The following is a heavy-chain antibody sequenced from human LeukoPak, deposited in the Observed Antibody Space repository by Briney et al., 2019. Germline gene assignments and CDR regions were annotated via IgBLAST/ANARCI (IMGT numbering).Heavy chain of an antibody. CDR1: GGSISSSIYY. CDR2: IYYSGST. J-gene: IGHJ4*02. Sequence: SETLSLTCTVSGGSISSSIYYWGWIRQPPGKGLEWIGSIYYSGSTYYNPSLKSRVTISVDTSKNQFSLKLSSVTAADTAVYYCARRALEVLRFLEWVHTEYYFDYWGQGTLVTVSS. CDR3: ARRALEVLRFLEWVHTEYYFDY. D-gene: IGHD3-3*01. V-gene: IGHV4-39*01.